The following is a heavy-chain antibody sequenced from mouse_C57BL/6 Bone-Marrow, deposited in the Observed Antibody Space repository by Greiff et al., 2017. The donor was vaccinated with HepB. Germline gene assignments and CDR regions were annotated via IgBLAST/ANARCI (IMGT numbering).Heavy chain of an antibody. V-gene: IGHV14-4*01. J-gene: IGHJ4*01. CDR3: TSYHGGLPLYYYARDY. Sequence: VQLQQSGAELVRPGASVKLSCTASGFNIKDDYMHWVKQRPEQGLEWIGWIDPENGDTEYASKFQGKATITADTSSNTAYLQLSSLTSEDTAVYYCTSYHGGLPLYYYARDYWGRGTSITVSA. CDR1: GFNIKDDY. D-gene: IGHD1-1*02. CDR2: IDPENGDT.